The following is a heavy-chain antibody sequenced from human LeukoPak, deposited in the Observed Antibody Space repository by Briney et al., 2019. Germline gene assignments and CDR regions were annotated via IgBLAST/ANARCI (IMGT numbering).Heavy chain of an antibody. CDR1: GGSISSYY. V-gene: IGHV4-4*07. D-gene: IGHD2-2*01. CDR3: ARAGYCTSASCYPRGWFDP. Sequence: SETLSLTRPVSGGSISSYYWSWIRQPAGKGLEWIGRIYTSGSTNYNPSLKSRVTMSVDTSKNQFSLKLSSVTAADTAVYYCARAGYCTSASCYPRGWFDPWGQGTLVTVSS. J-gene: IGHJ5*02. CDR2: IYTSGST.